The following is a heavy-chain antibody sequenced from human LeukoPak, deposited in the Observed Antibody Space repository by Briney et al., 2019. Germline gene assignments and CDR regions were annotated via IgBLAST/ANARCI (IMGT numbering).Heavy chain of an antibody. CDR3: ARGQLGDGYNFDY. CDR2: IYYSGSTSGST. CDR1: GGSIRSYY. D-gene: IGHD5-24*01. J-gene: IGHJ4*02. Sequence: PSETLSLTCSVSGGSIRSYYWSWIRQLPGKGLEWIGYIYYSGSTSGSTNFNPSLKSRVTISVDTSKNQFSLKLSSVTAADTAVYYCARGQLGDGYNFDYWGQGTLVTVSS. V-gene: IGHV4-59*01.